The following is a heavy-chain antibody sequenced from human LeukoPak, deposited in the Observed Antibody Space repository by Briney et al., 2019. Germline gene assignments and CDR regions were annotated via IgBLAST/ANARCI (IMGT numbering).Heavy chain of an antibody. CDR3: AKEGSDTDYYYYYMDV. CDR2: ISGSCGST. D-gene: IGHD3-10*01. V-gene: IGHV3-23*01. J-gene: IGHJ6*03. Sequence: GGSLRLSCAASGFTFSSYAMSWVRQAPGKGLEWVSAISGSCGSTYYADSVKGRFTISRDNSKNTLYLQMNSLRAEDTAVYYCAKEGSDTDYYYYYMDVWGKGTTVTVSS. CDR1: GFTFSSYA.